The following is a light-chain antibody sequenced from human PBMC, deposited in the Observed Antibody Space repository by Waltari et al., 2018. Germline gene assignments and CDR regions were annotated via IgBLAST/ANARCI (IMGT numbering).Light chain of an antibody. V-gene: IGKV3-20*01. CDR1: QSVSSSY. CDR2: GAS. J-gene: IGKJ2*02. CDR3: QQYGSSPCT. Sequence: IVLTQPPGTLSLSPGESATLSCRASQSVSSSYLARYKQKPVQAPRLLIHGASSRATGIPDRFSGSGSGTDFTLTISRLEPEDFAVFYCQQYGSSPCTFGQGTKLEI.